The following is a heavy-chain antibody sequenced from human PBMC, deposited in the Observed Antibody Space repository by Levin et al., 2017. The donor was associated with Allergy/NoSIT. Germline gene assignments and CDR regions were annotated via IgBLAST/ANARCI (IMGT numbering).Heavy chain of an antibody. CDR3: ARGGYSGYDFGAFDY. CDR2: INPNSGGT. J-gene: IGHJ4*02. V-gene: IGHV1-2*02. CDR1: GYTFTGYY. D-gene: IGHD5-12*01. Sequence: ASVKVSCKASGYTFTGYYMHWVRQAPGQGLEWMGWINPNSGGTNYAQKFQGRVTMTRDTSISTAYMELSRLRSDDTAVYYCARGGYSGYDFGAFDYWGQGTLVTVSS.